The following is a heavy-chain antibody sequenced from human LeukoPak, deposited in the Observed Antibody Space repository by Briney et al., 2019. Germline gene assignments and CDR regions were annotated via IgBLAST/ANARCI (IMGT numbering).Heavy chain of an antibody. CDR2: IYYTGIS. V-gene: IGHV4-59*01. CDR3: ARGTYNTSPPDL. Sequence: SETLSLTCSVFSVSIRSNYWSWVRQPPGKGLEWIGYIYYTGISKYNPSLKSRVTILIDTSRNQFSLKLSSVTAADTAIYYCARGTYNTSPPDLWGQGTMVTVSS. J-gene: IGHJ3*01. D-gene: IGHD1-14*01. CDR1: SVSIRSNY.